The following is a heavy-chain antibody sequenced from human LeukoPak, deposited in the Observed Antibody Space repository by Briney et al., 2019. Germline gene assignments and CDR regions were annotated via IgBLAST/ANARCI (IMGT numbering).Heavy chain of an antibody. V-gene: IGHV4-59*12. Sequence: SETLSLTCTVSGGSLSNYYWSWIRQPPGKGLEYIGYINYSGTTNYNPSLKSRLTMSIDTSKNQFSLELSSVTAADTAVYYCARDVKLIPYCTNGVCSNWFDPWGQGTLVTVSS. CDR1: GGSLSNYY. CDR2: INYSGTT. J-gene: IGHJ5*02. D-gene: IGHD2-8*01. CDR3: ARDVKLIPYCTNGVCSNWFDP.